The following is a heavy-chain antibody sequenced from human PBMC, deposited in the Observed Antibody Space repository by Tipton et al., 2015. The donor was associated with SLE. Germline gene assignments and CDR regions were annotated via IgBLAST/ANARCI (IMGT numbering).Heavy chain of an antibody. CDR1: GYTFIDYY. CDR3: ARRSGTWGDYYYYGMDV. D-gene: IGHD1-26*01. CDR2: INPNSGGT. J-gene: IGHJ6*02. V-gene: IGHV1-2*02. Sequence: QSGAEVKKPGASVKVSCKASGYTFIDYYLHWVRQAPGQGLEWMGWINPNSGGTDYAQKFQGRVTMTRDRSISTAYMELRSLRSDDTAVYYCARRSGTWGDYYYYGMDVWGQGTTVTVSS.